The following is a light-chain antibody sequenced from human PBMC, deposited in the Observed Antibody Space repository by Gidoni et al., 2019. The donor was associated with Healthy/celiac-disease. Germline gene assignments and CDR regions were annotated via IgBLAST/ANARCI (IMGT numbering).Light chain of an antibody. Sequence: QPALTQPASVSASPGQPITISCTGTSSDVGGYNYVSWYQQHPGKAPKLMIYDVSNRPSGVSNRFSGSKSGNTASLTISGLQAEDEADYYCSSYTSSSTLVFGGGTKLTVL. J-gene: IGLJ2*01. V-gene: IGLV2-14*01. CDR3: SSYTSSSTLV. CDR1: SSDVGGYNY. CDR2: DVS.